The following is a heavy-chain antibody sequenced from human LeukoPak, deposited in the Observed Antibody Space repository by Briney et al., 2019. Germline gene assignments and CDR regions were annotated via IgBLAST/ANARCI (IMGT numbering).Heavy chain of an antibody. CDR3: AIRGGYGYFQH. V-gene: IGHV3-23*01. CDR1: GFTFSSYW. CDR2: ISGSGGST. Sequence: PGGSLRLSCAASGFTFSSYWMHWVRRAPGKGLVWVSTISGSGGSTYYADSVKGRFTISRDNSKNTLYLQLNSLRAEDTAVYYCAIRGGYGYFQHWGQGTLVTVSS. D-gene: IGHD2-15*01. J-gene: IGHJ1*01.